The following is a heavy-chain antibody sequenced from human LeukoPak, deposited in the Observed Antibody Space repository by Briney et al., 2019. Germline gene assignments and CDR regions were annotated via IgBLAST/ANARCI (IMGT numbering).Heavy chain of an antibody. CDR3: SRPHVNCRLLC. CDR2: INPNSGGT. V-gene: IGHV1-2*02. Sequence: ASVKVSCKASGYTFTGYYMHWVRQDPGQGLEWMGWINPNSGGTNYAQKFQGRVTMTRATSISTTYMELSRLRSDDTADYYCSRPHVNCRLLCWGRASLVGVRS. D-gene: IGHD2/OR15-2a*01. CDR1: GYTFTGYY. J-gene: IGHJ4*02.